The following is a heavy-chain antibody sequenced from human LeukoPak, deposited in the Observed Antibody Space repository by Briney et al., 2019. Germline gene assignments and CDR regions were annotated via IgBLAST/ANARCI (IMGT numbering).Heavy chain of an antibody. V-gene: IGHV1-46*01. D-gene: IGHD2-2*02. J-gene: IGHJ5*02. CDR2: INPSGGST. Sequence: ASVKVSCKASGYTFTSYYMHWVRQAPGQGLEWMGIINPSGGSTSYAQKFQGRVTMTRDTSTSTVYMELSSLRSEDTAVDYCARYIVVVPAAIGGWFDPWGQGTLVTVSS. CDR3: ARYIVVVPAAIGGWFDP. CDR1: GYTFTSYY.